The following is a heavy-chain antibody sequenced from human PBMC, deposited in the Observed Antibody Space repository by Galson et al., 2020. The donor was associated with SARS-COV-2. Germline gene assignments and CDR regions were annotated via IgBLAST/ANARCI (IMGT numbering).Heavy chain of an antibody. CDR1: GFTFSDHA. Sequence: GESLKISCAASGFTFSDHAMHWVRQAPGKGLEWVAQIFFDGSEKYYGDSVRGRFTISRDSSKNTVYLQMNNLRVDDTAVYYCARDAQSSRGWAFDYWGQGTLLTVSS. V-gene: IGHV3-33*01. CDR3: ARDAQSSRGWAFDY. J-gene: IGHJ4*02. D-gene: IGHD6-19*01. CDR2: IFFDGSEK.